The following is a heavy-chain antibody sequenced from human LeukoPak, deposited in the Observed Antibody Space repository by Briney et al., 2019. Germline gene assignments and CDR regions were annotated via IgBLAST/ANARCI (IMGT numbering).Heavy chain of an antibody. J-gene: IGHJ3*02. Sequence: PSETLSLTCTVSGGSINSYYWSWIRQPPGKGLEWIGYIYYSGSTNYNPSLKSRVTISVDTSKNQFSLKLSSVTAADTAVYYCARVHTVGATHHDAFDIWGQGTMVTVSS. D-gene: IGHD1-26*01. CDR1: GGSINSYY. CDR2: IYYSGST. CDR3: ARVHTVGATHHDAFDI. V-gene: IGHV4-59*01.